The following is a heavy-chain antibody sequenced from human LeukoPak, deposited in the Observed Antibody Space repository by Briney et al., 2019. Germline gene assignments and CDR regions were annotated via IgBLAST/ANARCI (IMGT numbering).Heavy chain of an antibody. V-gene: IGHV3-30*18. CDR2: ISYDGSNK. J-gene: IGHJ4*02. D-gene: IGHD2-2*01. Sequence: GGSLRLTCAASGFTFSQYPRHWVRQAPGKGLEWVAVISYDGSNKDYADSVKGRFTISRDNSKKTLYLQMNSLRAEDTAVYYCAKSLYSSTSGDDDWGQGTLVTVSS. CDR3: AKSLYSSTSGDDD. CDR1: GFTFSQYP.